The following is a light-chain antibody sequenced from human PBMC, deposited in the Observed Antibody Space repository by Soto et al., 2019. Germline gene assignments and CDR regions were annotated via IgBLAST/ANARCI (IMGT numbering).Light chain of an antibody. V-gene: IGKV1-5*03. J-gene: IGKJ4*01. CDR1: QSINSW. Sequence: DIQMTQSPSTLSASVGDRVTITCRASQSINSWLAWYQQKPGKAPKLLIYKASSLESGVPSRFSGSGSGTEFTLTISNLQPDDFATYYCQQYNIYSPGFTFGGGTKVEIK. CDR2: KAS. CDR3: QQYNIYSPGFT.